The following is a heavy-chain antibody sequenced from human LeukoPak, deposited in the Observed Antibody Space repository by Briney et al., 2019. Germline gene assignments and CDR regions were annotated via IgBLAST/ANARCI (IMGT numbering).Heavy chain of an antibody. J-gene: IGHJ6*02. D-gene: IGHD3-22*01. V-gene: IGHV4-34*01. CDR3: ASIGPRSGYYYGMDV. Sequence: SETLSLTCAVYGGSFSGYYWSWIRQPPGKGLEWIGEINHSGSTNYNPSLRSRVTVSVHTSKNQLSLKLSSVTAADTAVYYCASIGPRSGYYYGMDVWGQGTTVTVSS. CDR1: GGSFSGYY. CDR2: INHSGST.